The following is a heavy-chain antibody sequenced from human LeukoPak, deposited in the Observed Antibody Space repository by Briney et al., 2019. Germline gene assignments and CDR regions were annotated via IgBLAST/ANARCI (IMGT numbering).Heavy chain of an antibody. V-gene: IGHV1-2*02. CDR3: ARVLTSGWYRYFDY. D-gene: IGHD6-19*01. Sequence: ASVKDSCKASGYTFTGYYMHWVRQAPGQGLEWMGWINPNSGGTNYAQKFQGRVTMTRDTSISTAYMELSRLRSDDTAVYYCARVLTSGWYRYFDYWGQGTLVTVSS. CDR2: INPNSGGT. CDR1: GYTFTGYY. J-gene: IGHJ4*02.